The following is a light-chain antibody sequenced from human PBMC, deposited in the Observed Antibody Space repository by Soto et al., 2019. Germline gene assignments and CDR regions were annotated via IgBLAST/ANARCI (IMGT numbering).Light chain of an antibody. CDR2: NSS. J-gene: IGKJ3*01. CDR3: QHYSNWPPT. CDR1: QSFHRS. Sequence: EVEMTQSPGTLSVSAGERVTLSCRASQSFHRSLAWYQQKPGQGPSLLIYNSSTRVTRVPDRFTGSGSGTEFTLTISSLQSEDFRIYHWQHYSNWPPTFGPGTKVEIK. V-gene: IGKV3-15*01.